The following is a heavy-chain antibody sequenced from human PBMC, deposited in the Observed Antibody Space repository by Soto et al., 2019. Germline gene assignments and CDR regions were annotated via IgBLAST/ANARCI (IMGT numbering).Heavy chain of an antibody. V-gene: IGHV4-59*01. Sequence: SETLSLTCTVSGDSISTFYWSWIRQPPGKGLEWIGYIYYTGSTNYNPSLKSRVTMSVDTSKKQFSLKLTSVNAADTAVYYCARQRGNYYDYWGQGSLVTVSS. CDR2: IYYTGST. D-gene: IGHD3-10*01. J-gene: IGHJ4*02. CDR1: GDSISTFY. CDR3: ARQRGNYYDY.